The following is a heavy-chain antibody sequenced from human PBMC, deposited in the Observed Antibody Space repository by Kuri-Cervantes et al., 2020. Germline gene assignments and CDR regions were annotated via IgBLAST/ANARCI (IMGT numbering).Heavy chain of an antibody. V-gene: IGHV3-49*04. CDR3: TRDHRDYGDYLYYFDY. CDR2: IRSKAYGGTT. D-gene: IGHD4-17*01. CDR1: GFTFSSYW. J-gene: IGHJ4*02. Sequence: GGSLRLSCAASGFTFSSYWMSWVRQAPGKGLEWVGFIRSKAYGGTTEYAASVKGRFTISRDDSKSIAYLQMNSLKTEDTAVYYCTRDHRDYGDYLYYFDYWGQGTLVTVSS.